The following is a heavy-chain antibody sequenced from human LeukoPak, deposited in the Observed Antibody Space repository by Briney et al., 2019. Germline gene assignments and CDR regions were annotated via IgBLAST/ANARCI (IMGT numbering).Heavy chain of an antibody. V-gene: IGHV1-69*04. CDR1: GGTFSSYA. J-gene: IGHJ4*02. Sequence: SVEVSCKASGGTFSSYAISWVRQAPGQGLEWMGRIIPILGIANYAQKFQGRVTITADKSTSTAYMELSSPRSEDTAVYYCARVDTAMVIDYWGQGTLVTVSS. CDR3: ARVDTAMVIDY. D-gene: IGHD5-18*01. CDR2: IIPILGIA.